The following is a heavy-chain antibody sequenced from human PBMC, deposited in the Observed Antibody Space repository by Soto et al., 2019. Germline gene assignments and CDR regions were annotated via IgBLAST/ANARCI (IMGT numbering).Heavy chain of an antibody. D-gene: IGHD2-15*01. V-gene: IGHV5-51*01. J-gene: IGHJ6*02. CDR2: IYAGDSDT. CDR3: ASTKKGYCSGGSCSNYYYYGMDV. Sequence: GESLKISCKGSGYIFTNYWIGWVRQMPGKGLEWMGIIYAGDSDTRYSPSFQGHVTISADKSISTAYLQWSSLKASDTAMYYCASTKKGYCSGGSCSNYYYYGMDVWGQGTTVTVSS. CDR1: GYIFTNYW.